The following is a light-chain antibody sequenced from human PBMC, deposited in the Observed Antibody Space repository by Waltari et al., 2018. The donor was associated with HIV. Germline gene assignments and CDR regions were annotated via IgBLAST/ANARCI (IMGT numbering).Light chain of an antibody. CDR3: SSYTRSSIYV. CDR2: EIT. V-gene: IGLV2-14*01. J-gene: IGLJ1*01. Sequence: QSALTQPAAVSGSPGQWLTISFTGTSSHVFKSNYVSWYQQHPGKAPKLMIYEITNQPSGVSSRFSGSKSGNTASLTISGLHTEDEADYYCSSYTRSSIYVFGTGTKVTVL. CDR1: SSHVFKSNY.